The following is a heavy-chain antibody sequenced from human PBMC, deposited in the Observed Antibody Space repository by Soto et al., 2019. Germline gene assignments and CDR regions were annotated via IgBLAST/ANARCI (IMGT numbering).Heavy chain of an antibody. J-gene: IGHJ6*02. Sequence: QVQLVQSGAEVKKPGASVKVSCEASGYSFISHHMLWVRQAPGQGLEWMGIINPSGGGTRYAHKFQDRVPMTRDTSTSTMYMQLNGLRSEDTAVYYCARHSQFYCSGGSCSGSMDVWGQGTTVTVSS. CDR2: INPSGGGT. V-gene: IGHV1-46*01. D-gene: IGHD2-15*01. CDR3: ARHSQFYCSGGSCSGSMDV. CDR1: GYSFISHH.